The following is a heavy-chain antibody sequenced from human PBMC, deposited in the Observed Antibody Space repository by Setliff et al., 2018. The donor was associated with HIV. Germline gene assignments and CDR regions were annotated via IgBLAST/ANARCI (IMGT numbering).Heavy chain of an antibody. CDR3: ARGPRVFAAVVETPFAF. CDR1: GGSFSAYY. CDR2: IDHTGSA. J-gene: IGHJ4*02. D-gene: IGHD6-19*01. Sequence: SETLSLTCAVSGGSFSAYYWSWIRQSPHKGLEWIGEIDHTGSAYYNPSLISRVTISVDTSKNRFSLKLSSVTAADTALYYCARGPRVFAAVVETPFAFWGQGTQVTVSS. V-gene: IGHV4-34*01.